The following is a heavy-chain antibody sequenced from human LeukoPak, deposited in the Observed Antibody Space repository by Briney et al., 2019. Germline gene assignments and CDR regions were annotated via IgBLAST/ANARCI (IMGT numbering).Heavy chain of an antibody. D-gene: IGHD2-2*01. CDR3: AKKMVPAAYYGLDV. CDR1: GGPFSSYA. Sequence: GASVKVSCKASGGPFSSYAVNWVRQAPGQGLEWVGRIIPILGLSYAAQKFQGRITITADTSTSTAYMEASSLTSGDTAIYYCAKKMVPAAYYGLDVWGQGTTVTVSS. J-gene: IGHJ6*02. CDR2: IIPILGLS. V-gene: IGHV1-69*04.